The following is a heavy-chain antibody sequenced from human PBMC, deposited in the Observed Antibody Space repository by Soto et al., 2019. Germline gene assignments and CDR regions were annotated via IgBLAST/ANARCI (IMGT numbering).Heavy chain of an antibody. D-gene: IGHD3-10*01. J-gene: IGHJ4*02. Sequence: QLQLQESGPGLVKPSETLSLTCTVSGGSISSSSHYWGWILQPPGKGLEWIGSIYYSGSTSYNPSLKSRVTISVDTSKNQFSLKLSSVTAADTAVYYCARRGSGSYSDYWGQGTLVTVSS. V-gene: IGHV4-39*01. CDR2: IYYSGST. CDR3: ARRGSGSYSDY. CDR1: GGSISSSSHY.